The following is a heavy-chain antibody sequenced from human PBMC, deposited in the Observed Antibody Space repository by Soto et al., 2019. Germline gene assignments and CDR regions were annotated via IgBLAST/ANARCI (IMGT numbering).Heavy chain of an antibody. V-gene: IGHV4-34*01. CDR3: VRIRYQLPSSVLWLDP. D-gene: IGHD3-16*01. Sequence: SETLSLTCAVYGGFLSESYWTWIRQPPGKGLEWIGEINHVGGTNYNPSLKSRVTMSVDTSQNQFSLRLISVTAADTAMYFCVRIRYQLPSSVLWLDPWGQGXPVTV. CDR2: INHVGGT. CDR1: GGFLSESY. J-gene: IGHJ5*02.